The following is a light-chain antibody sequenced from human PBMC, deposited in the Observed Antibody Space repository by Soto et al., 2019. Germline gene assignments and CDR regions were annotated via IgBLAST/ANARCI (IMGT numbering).Light chain of an antibody. V-gene: IGKV3-20*01. CDR3: QQHGSAPGT. Sequence: EIVLTQSPGTLSLSPGERATLSCRASQSVTSTFLAWYQQQPGQAPRLLIYATSSRATGIPDRFSGSGSETDFTLTISRLEPEDFAVYYCQQHGSAPGTFGQGTKVEIK. CDR1: QSVTSTF. CDR2: ATS. J-gene: IGKJ1*01.